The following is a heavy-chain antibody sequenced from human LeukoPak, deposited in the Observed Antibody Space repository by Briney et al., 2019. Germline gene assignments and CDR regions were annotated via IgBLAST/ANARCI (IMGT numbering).Heavy chain of an antibody. CDR1: GGSTSSSSYY. V-gene: IGHV4-61*05. D-gene: IGHD2-15*01. J-gene: IGHJ4*02. CDR3: AGRQRWPFDY. Sequence: KPSETLSLTCTVSGGSTSSSSYYWGWIRQPPGKGLEWIGYISYSGSTNYNPSLKGRVTISADTSKNQFSLRLSSVTAADTAVYYCAGRQRWPFDYWGQGTLVTVSS. CDR2: ISYSGST.